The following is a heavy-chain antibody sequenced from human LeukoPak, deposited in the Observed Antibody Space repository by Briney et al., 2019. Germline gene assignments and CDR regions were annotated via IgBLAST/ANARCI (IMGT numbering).Heavy chain of an antibody. CDR3: ARHIRVGIADSLYAFGI. J-gene: IGHJ3*02. D-gene: IGHD6-13*01. Sequence: SETLSLTCTVSGGSISSYYWSWIRQPPGKGLEWIGYIYYSGSTNYNPSLKSRVTISVDTSKNQFSLKLSSVTAADTAVYYCARHIRVGIADSLYAFGIWGQGTMVTVSS. V-gene: IGHV4-59*01. CDR1: GGSISSYY. CDR2: IYYSGST.